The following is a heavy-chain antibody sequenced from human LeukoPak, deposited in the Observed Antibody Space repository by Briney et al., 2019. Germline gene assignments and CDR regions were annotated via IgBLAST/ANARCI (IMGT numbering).Heavy chain of an antibody. V-gene: IGHV1-69*05. CDR1: GGTFSSYA. Sequence: ASVKVSCKASGGTFSSYAISWVRQAPGQGLEWMGRIIPIFGTANYAQKFQGRVTITTDESTSTAYMELSSLRSEDTAVYYCARGLMEYYDFWSGSSFDYWGQGTLVTVSS. CDR3: ARGLMEYYDFWSGSSFDY. D-gene: IGHD3-3*01. CDR2: IIPIFGTA. J-gene: IGHJ4*02.